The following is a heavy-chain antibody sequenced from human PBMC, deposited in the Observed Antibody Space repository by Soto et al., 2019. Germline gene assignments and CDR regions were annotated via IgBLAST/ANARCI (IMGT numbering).Heavy chain of an antibody. CDR3: ARCGVSDAAGGLDV. CDR1: GFMFSGYG. Sequence: QVQLVDSGGRVVQPGRCLRLASAPSGFMFSGYGLHWVRHPPGKGLEWVAVIWSGGDIDYHAESVRGRFPISRDNFRNTLYLAMNLQIANHRAVYFAARCGVSDAAGGLDVWGQGTMVTVSS. V-gene: IGHV3-33*01. D-gene: IGHD2-8*01. J-gene: IGHJ6*01. CDR2: IWSGGDID.